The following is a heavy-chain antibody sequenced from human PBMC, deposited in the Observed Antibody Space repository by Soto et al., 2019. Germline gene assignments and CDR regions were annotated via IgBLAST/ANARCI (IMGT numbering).Heavy chain of an antibody. V-gene: IGHV3-23*01. CDR2: ISGSGGST. CDR1: GFTFSSYA. D-gene: IGHD6-19*01. CDR3: AKDTTDTFPIPGYSSGWGPDFDY. Sequence: GGSLRLSCAASGFTFSSYAMSWVRQAPGKGLEWVSAISGSGGSTYYADSVKGRFTIPRENSKNTLYLQMNSLRAEDTAVYYCAKDTTDTFPIPGYSSGWGPDFDYWGQGTLVTVSS. J-gene: IGHJ4*02.